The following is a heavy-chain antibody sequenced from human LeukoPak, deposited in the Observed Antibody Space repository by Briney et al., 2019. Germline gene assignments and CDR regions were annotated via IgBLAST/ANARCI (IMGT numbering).Heavy chain of an antibody. CDR3: SIFGVVIANFDY. Sequence: ASVKVSCKASGYTFTGYYMHWVRQAPGQGLEWMGWINPNSGGTNYAQKFQGRVTITRDTSISTAYMELSRLRSDDTAVYYCSIFGVVIANFDYWGQGTLVTVSS. CDR2: INPNSGGT. V-gene: IGHV1-2*02. CDR1: GYTFTGYY. J-gene: IGHJ4*02. D-gene: IGHD3-3*01.